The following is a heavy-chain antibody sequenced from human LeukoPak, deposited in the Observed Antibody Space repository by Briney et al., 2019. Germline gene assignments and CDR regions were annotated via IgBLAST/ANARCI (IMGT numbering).Heavy chain of an antibody. CDR1: GFTFSNSA. D-gene: IGHD3-3*01. Sequence: TGGSLRLSCAASGFTFSNSAMSWVRQAPGEGLEWVSAIGGSGSTTFYADSVKGRFTISRDNSKNTLYLQMSSLRAEDTAVYYCAKGTYYDFWSGYPRLDYWGQGTLVTVSS. CDR2: IGGSGSTT. J-gene: IGHJ4*02. V-gene: IGHV3-23*01. CDR3: AKGTYYDFWSGYPRLDY.